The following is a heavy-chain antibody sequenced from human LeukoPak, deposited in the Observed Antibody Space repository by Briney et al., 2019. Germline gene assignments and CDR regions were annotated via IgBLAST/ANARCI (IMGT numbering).Heavy chain of an antibody. CDR3: ARGRRGYYYDSSVVMGFDY. CDR2: IYSGGST. CDR1: GFTVSSNY. Sequence: EGSLRLSCAASGFTVSSNYMSWVRQAPGKGLEWVSVIYSGGSTYYADSVKGRFTISRDNSKNTLYLQMNSLRAEDTAVYYCARGRRGYYYDSSVVMGFDYWGQGTLVTVSS. J-gene: IGHJ4*02. V-gene: IGHV3-66*02. D-gene: IGHD3-22*01.